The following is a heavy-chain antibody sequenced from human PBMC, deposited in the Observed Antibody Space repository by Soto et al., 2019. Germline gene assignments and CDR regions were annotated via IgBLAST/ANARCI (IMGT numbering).Heavy chain of an antibody. CDR1: GFTFSSHA. Sequence: QVQVVESGGGVVQPGRSLRLSCTVSGFTFSSHAMHWVRQAPGKGLEWVAQIWYDGSNKYYADSVKGRFTISRDNSKNTLYAQKDSLRVEDTAVYYCARDGQSLAPYALDVWGQGTSVTVSS. J-gene: IGHJ6*02. CDR2: IWYDGSNK. CDR3: ARDGQSLAPYALDV. V-gene: IGHV3-33*01. D-gene: IGHD6-19*01.